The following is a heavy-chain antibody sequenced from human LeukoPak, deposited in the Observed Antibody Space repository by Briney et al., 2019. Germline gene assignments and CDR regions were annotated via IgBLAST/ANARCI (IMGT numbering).Heavy chain of an antibody. Sequence: PGGSLRLSCAASGFTFSGYAMSWVRQAPGKGLEWVSAISGSGGRTYYADSVKGRFTISRDDSKNTLYLQMNSLRAEDTAVYYCAKVQLGIGVDYWGQGTLVTVSS. CDR1: GFTFSGYA. CDR3: AKVQLGIGVDY. V-gene: IGHV3-23*01. J-gene: IGHJ4*02. CDR2: ISGSGGRT. D-gene: IGHD7-27*01.